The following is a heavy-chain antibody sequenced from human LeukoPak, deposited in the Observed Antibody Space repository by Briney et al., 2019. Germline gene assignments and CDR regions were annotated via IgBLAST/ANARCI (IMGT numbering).Heavy chain of an antibody. CDR1: GGSISSYY. J-gene: IGHJ5*01. Sequence: PSETLSLTCTVSGGSISSYYWSWIRQPPGKGLEWIGYIYYTGSINNNPSLKSRVTMSVDTSRNQFSLKLSSVTAADTAVYYCARAVVDVTVNWFDSWGQGTLVTVSS. V-gene: IGHV4-59*01. CDR2: IYYTGSI. CDR3: ARAVVDVTVNWFDS. D-gene: IGHD2-15*01.